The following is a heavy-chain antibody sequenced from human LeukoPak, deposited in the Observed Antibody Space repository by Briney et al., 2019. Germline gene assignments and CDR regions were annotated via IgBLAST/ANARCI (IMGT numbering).Heavy chain of an antibody. CDR1: GSTFSSYA. CDR3: ARDLVTVTTGDPRGPNYYYYGMDV. Sequence: SVKVSCKASGSTFSSYAISWVRQAPGQGLEWMGGIIPIFGTANYAQKFQGRVTITADESTSTAYMELSSLRSEDTAVYYCARDLVTVTTGDPRGPNYYYYGMDVWGQGTTVTVSS. CDR2: IIPIFGTA. J-gene: IGHJ6*02. V-gene: IGHV1-69*13. D-gene: IGHD4-17*01.